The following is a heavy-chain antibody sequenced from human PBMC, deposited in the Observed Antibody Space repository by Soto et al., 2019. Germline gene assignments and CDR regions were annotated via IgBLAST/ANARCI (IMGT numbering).Heavy chain of an antibody. CDR1: GFTFSSYA. CDR3: ARGSLRFSEWLFYYGMDV. Sequence: GGSLRLSCAASGFTFSSYAMHWVRQAPGKGLEWVAVISYDGSNKYYADSVKGRFTISRDNSKNTLYLQMNSLRAEDTAVYYCARGSLRFSEWLFYYGMDVWGQATIVTVAS. D-gene: IGHD3-3*01. CDR2: ISYDGSNK. J-gene: IGHJ6*02. V-gene: IGHV3-30-3*01.